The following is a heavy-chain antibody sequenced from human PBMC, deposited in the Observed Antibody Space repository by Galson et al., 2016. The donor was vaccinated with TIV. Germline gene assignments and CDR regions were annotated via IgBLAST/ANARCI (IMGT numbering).Heavy chain of an antibody. Sequence: SLRLSCAASGLPVTENYMTWVRQAPGKGLEWVALIYSNGNTIYADSVKGRFTISRDNSTNMVYLQMNSLRTEDTAVYYCARERRLCGNECYLKYYYGMDVWGQGTTVTVSS. J-gene: IGHJ6*02. D-gene: IGHD2-21*01. V-gene: IGHV3-66*03. CDR1: GLPVTENY. CDR3: ARERRLCGNECYLKYYYGMDV. CDR2: IYSNGNT.